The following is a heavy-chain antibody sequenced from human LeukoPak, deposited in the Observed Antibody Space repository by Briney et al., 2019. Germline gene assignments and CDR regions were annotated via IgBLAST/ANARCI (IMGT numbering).Heavy chain of an antibody. CDR1: GITVSGNY. CDR3: ARVREGIFDY. J-gene: IGHJ4*02. D-gene: IGHD6-13*01. V-gene: IGHV3-30-3*01. Sequence: GGSLRLSCAASGITVSGNYMTWVRQAPGKGLEWVAVISYDGSNKYYADSVKGRFTISRDNSKNTLYLQMNSLRAEDTAVYYCARVREGIFDYWGQGTLVTVSS. CDR2: ISYDGSNK.